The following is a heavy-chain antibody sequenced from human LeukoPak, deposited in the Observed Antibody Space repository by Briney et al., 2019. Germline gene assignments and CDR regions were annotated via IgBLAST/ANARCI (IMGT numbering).Heavy chain of an antibody. D-gene: IGHD3-10*01. Sequence: SETLSLTCTVSGGSISSSSYYWGWIRQPPGKGLEWIGSIYYSGSTYYNPSLKSRVTISVDTSKNQFSLKLSSVTAADTAVYYCAREAASYNQFDYWGQGTLVTVSS. CDR1: GGSISSSSYY. CDR2: IYYSGST. V-gene: IGHV4-39*07. CDR3: AREAASYNQFDY. J-gene: IGHJ4*02.